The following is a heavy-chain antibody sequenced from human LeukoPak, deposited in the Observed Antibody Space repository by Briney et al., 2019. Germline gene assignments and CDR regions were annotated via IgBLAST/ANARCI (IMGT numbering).Heavy chain of an antibody. CDR3: ARHGGESIVAMILHAFDI. V-gene: IGHV4-59*08. CDR1: GGSISSYS. D-gene: IGHD5-12*01. Sequence: SETLSLTCTVSGGSISSYSWSWIRQPPGKGLEWIGSIYYSGSTNYNPSLRSRVTMSVDTSKNQFSLKLSSVTAADTAVYYCARHGGESIVAMILHAFDIWGQGTMVTVSS. CDR2: IYYSGST. J-gene: IGHJ3*02.